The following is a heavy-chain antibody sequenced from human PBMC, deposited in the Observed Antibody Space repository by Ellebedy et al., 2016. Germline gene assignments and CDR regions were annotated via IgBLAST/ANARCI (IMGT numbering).Heavy chain of an antibody. J-gene: IGHJ5*02. D-gene: IGHD2/OR15-2a*01. Sequence: GGSLRLSCAASGFTFSSFGMNWVRQAPGKGLEWISYISSSSSTIYYADSVKGRFTISRDNSKNTLYLQMNSLRDEDTAVYYCARAPLDSFLNWFDPWGQGTLVTVSS. CDR2: ISSSSSTI. CDR3: ARAPLDSFLNWFDP. CDR1: GFTFSSFG. V-gene: IGHV3-48*02.